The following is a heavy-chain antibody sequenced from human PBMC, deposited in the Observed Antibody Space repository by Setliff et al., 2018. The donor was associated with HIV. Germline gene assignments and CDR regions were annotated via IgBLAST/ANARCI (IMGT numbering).Heavy chain of an antibody. D-gene: IGHD3-10*01. CDR2: IYYSGST. CDR1: GGSISSSNW. CDR3: AKELISMGRGVNYGMDV. J-gene: IGHJ6*02. V-gene: IGHV4-4*02. Sequence: SETLSLTCAVSGGSISSSNWWSWVRQPPGKGLEWIGYIYYSGSTNYNPSFKSRVTISEDTSKNQFSLKLSSVTAADTAVYYCAKELISMGRGVNYGMDVWGQGTTVTVSS.